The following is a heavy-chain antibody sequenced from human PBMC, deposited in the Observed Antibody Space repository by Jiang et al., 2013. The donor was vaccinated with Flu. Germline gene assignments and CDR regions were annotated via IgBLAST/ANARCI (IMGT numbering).Heavy chain of an antibody. V-gene: IGHV4-30-2*05. CDR1: GASLSGGDSS. CDR3: ARGTGESQSFDI. CDR2: IIHPGGX. D-gene: IGHD4-17*01. Sequence: GSGLVKPRQTPSLTCTVSGASLSGGDSSWTWIRRPPGRGLEWIGNIIHPGGXHYNSSLDGRVSISVDLSRSQFSVRLTSLTVVDTALYYCARGTGESQSFDIWGQGILVTVSS. J-gene: IGHJ4*02.